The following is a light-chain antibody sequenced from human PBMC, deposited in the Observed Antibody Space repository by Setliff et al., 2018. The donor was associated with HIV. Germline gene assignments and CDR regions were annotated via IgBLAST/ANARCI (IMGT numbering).Light chain of an antibody. CDR3: GTWDSSLSAVV. CDR1: SSNIGNHY. V-gene: IGLV1-51*01. CDR2: DND. Sequence: QSVLTQPPSVSAAPGQKVTISCSGSSSNIGNHYVSWYQQVPGTAPKLLIYDNDDRPSGIPHRFSGSKSGTSATLAITGLQTGDEADYYCGTWDSSLSAVVFGGGTKVTVL. J-gene: IGLJ2*01.